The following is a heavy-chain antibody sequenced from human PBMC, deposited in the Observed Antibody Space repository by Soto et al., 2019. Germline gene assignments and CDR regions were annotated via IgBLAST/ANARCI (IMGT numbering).Heavy chain of an antibody. D-gene: IGHD3-3*01. Sequence: GGSLRLSCAASGFTFGSYSMNWVRQAPGKGLEWVSSISSSSSYIYYADSVKGRFTISRDNAKNSLYLQMNSLRAEDTAVYYCARGSDYDFWSGLFDYWGQGTLVTVSS. CDR2: ISSSSSYI. CDR1: GFTFGSYS. J-gene: IGHJ4*02. V-gene: IGHV3-21*01. CDR3: ARGSDYDFWSGLFDY.